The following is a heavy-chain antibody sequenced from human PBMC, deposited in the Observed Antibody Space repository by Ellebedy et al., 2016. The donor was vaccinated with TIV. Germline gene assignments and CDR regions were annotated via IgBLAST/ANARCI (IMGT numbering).Heavy chain of an antibody. D-gene: IGHD7-27*01. V-gene: IGHV3-53*01. Sequence: GESLKISCAASGYTVSNNYISWVRQAPGKGLEWVSISYSGGATYYADSVKGRFTISRDNFKNTVHLQMNSLRAEDTAVYYCAREDWGGYYSYGMDVWGQGTTVTVSS. CDR3: AREDWGGYYSYGMDV. J-gene: IGHJ6*02. CDR1: GYTVSNNY. CDR2: SYSGGAT.